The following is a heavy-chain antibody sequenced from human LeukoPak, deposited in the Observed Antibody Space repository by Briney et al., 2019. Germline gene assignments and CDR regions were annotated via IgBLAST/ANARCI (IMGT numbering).Heavy chain of an antibody. CDR2: IYSGGST. CDR1: GFTVSSNY. CDR3: ARGIVPTVTTGYFDY. J-gene: IGHJ4*02. Sequence: GGSLRLSCAASGFTVSSNYMSWVRQAPGKGLEWVSVIYSGGSTYYADSVKGRFTISRDNSKNTLYLQMNSLRAEDTAVYYCARGIVPTVTTGYFDYWGQGTLVTVSS. V-gene: IGHV3-53*01. D-gene: IGHD4-17*01.